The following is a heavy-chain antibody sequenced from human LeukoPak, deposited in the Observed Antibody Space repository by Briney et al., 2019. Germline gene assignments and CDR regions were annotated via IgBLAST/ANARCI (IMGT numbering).Heavy chain of an antibody. CDR3: ATDRPYITSWYGCSTP. Sequence: PGGSLRLSCAASGFTFSSSAMSSVRHAPGKGLEWVSNVIGSGRGENTYYADSVKGRFTISRDNSRNTLYLQMHSLRVEDTAVYYCATDRPYITSWYGCSTPWGQGTLVTVSS. V-gene: IGHV3-23*01. CDR1: GFTFSSSA. CDR2: VIGSGRGENT. J-gene: IGHJ5*02. D-gene: IGHD3-10*01.